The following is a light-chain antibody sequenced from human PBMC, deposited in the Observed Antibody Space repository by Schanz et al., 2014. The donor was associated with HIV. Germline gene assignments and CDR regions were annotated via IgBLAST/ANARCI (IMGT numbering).Light chain of an antibody. CDR1: QSISSW. CDR2: KAS. CDR3: QQYNTHSPVYT. J-gene: IGKJ2*01. V-gene: IGKV1-5*03. Sequence: DLQLTQSPSTLSASVGDRVSITCRTSQSISSWLAWYQQKPGKAPKLLIYKASNLESGVPSRFSGSGSGKEFTLTISSLQPDDSATYFCQQYNTHSPVYTFGQGTKLEIK.